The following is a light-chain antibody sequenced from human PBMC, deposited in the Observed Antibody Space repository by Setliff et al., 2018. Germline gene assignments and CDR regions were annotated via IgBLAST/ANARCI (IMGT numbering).Light chain of an antibody. CDR1: TSDVGTYDF. Sequence: VLTRPRSVSGSPGQSVTISCTGTTSDVGTYDFVSWYQEHPGKAPKLIIYDVTKRPSGVPDRFSGSKSGDTASLTISGLQAEDEADYYCCSYAPTYISVFGTGTKVTVL. CDR2: DVT. V-gene: IGLV2-11*01. J-gene: IGLJ1*01. CDR3: CSYAPTYISV.